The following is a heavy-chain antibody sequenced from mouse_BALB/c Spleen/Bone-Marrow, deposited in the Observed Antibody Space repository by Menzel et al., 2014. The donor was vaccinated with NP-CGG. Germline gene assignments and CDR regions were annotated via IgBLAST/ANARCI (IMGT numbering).Heavy chain of an antibody. D-gene: IGHD3-1*01. V-gene: IGHV1-55*01. CDR2: IYPGSGST. CDR3: ARFSQRGLLAH. Sequence: VKLQESGAELVKPGTSVKLSCKASGYNFTSYWINWVKLRPGQGLEWIGDIYPGSGSTNYNEKFKSKATLTVDTSSSTAHTQLTSLASADSALYYCARFSQRGLLAHWGQGTLVTVSA. J-gene: IGHJ3*01. CDR1: GYNFTSYW.